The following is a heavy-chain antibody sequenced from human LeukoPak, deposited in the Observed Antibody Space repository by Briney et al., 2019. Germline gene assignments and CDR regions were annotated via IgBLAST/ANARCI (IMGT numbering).Heavy chain of an antibody. CDR3: TKGGGGSGTPEFEY. Sequence: GRSLRLSCVVSGFTFNDYAMHWVRQAPGKGLEWVSGINWNSADKGYADSVKGRFTVSRDNAKNSLYLQMNSLRPEDTALYYCTKGGGGSGTPEFEYWGQGTLLTVSS. CDR1: GFTFNDYA. J-gene: IGHJ4*02. D-gene: IGHD3-10*01. V-gene: IGHV3-9*01. CDR2: INWNSADK.